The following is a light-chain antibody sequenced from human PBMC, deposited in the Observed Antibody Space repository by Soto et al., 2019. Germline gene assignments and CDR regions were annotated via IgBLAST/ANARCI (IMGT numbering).Light chain of an antibody. CDR1: SSDVGGYNY. Sequence: QSALTQPASVSGSPGQSITISCTGTSSDVGGYNYVSGYQQHPGKAPKLMIYDVSNRPSGVSNRFSGSKSGNTASLTISGLQAEDEADYYCSSYTSSSTLEGVFGTGTKVTVL. V-gene: IGLV2-14*01. CDR3: SSYTSSSTLEGV. J-gene: IGLJ1*01. CDR2: DVS.